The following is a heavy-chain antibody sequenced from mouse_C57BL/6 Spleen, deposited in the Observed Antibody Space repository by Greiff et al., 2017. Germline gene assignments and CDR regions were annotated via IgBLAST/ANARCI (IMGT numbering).Heavy chain of an antibody. CDR3: ARLGITTVVADY. Sequence: VKLVESGAELVKPGASVKISCKASGYAFSSYWMNWVKQRPGTGLEWIGQIYPGDGDTNYNGKFKGKATLTADKSSSTAYMQLSSLTSEDSAVYFCARLGITTVVADYWGQGTTLTVSS. CDR2: IYPGDGDT. J-gene: IGHJ2*01. D-gene: IGHD1-1*01. CDR1: GYAFSSYW. V-gene: IGHV1-80*01.